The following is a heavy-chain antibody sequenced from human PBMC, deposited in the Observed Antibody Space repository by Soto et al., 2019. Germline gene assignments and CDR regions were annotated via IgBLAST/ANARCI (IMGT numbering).Heavy chain of an antibody. Sequence: SETLSLTCAVSGGSISSGGYYWSWIRQHPGKGLEWIGYIYYSGSTYYNPSLKSRVTISVDTSKNQFSLKLSSVTAADTAVYYCAITYKYGHEDFWGQGTMVTVSS. CDR3: AITYKYGHEDF. CDR1: GGSISSGGYY. CDR2: IYYSGST. J-gene: IGHJ3*01. D-gene: IGHD5-18*01. V-gene: IGHV4-31*11.